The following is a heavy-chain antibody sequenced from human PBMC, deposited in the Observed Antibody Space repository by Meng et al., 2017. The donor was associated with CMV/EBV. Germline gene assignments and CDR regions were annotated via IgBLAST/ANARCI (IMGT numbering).Heavy chain of an antibody. CDR1: GFTFSSYW. CDR3: ARDRGYYGSGSYGDY. J-gene: IGHJ4*02. CDR2: IKQDGSQT. Sequence: GESLKISCAASGFTFSSYWMSWVRQAPGKGLEWVANIKQDGSQTYYVDSVKGRFTLSRDNAENSVYLQMNSLRAEDTAVYYCARDRGYYGSGSYGDYWGQGTLVTVSS. V-gene: IGHV3-7*01. D-gene: IGHD3-10*01.